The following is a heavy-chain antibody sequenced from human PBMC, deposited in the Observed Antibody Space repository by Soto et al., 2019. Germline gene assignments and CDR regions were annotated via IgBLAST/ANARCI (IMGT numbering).Heavy chain of an antibody. V-gene: IGHV3-21*01. Sequence: GGSLRLSCASSGFTFSTYTMNWVRQAPGKGLEWVSSINGRSNYKYYTDSVKGRFAISRDNAKNSLYLQMNRLRAEDTAVYYCAREDGIVGDTSAFANRGLEAPVTVSS. D-gene: IGHD1-26*01. CDR3: AREDGIVGDTSAFAN. J-gene: IGHJ4*01. CDR2: INGRSNYK. CDR1: GFTFSTYT.